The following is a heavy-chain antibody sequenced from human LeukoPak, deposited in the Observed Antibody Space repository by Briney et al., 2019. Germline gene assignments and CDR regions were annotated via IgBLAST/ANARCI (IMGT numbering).Heavy chain of an antibody. CDR1: GHSISSGFY. Sequence: SETLSLTCTVSGHSISSGFYWGWIRQPPGKGLEWIGNIYHSGSTYYNPSLKSRVTISVDTSKNQFSLKLISVTAADTAMYYCASTYSLYDAFDIWGQGTMVTVSS. J-gene: IGHJ3*02. V-gene: IGHV4-38-2*02. D-gene: IGHD1-26*01. CDR2: IYHSGST. CDR3: ASTYSLYDAFDI.